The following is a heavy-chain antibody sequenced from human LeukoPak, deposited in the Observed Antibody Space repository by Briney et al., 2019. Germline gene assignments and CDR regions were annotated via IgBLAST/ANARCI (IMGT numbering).Heavy chain of an antibody. CDR3: ATNTDYRFDY. J-gene: IGHJ4*02. CDR2: IEKDGSDI. CDR1: GFPFSAHW. Sequence: GGSLRLSCATSGFPFSAHWMSWVRQAPGKGLEWVANIEKDGSDIHYADSVRGRFTISRDNTQTSQWLQMNSLRVEDTAVYYCATNTDYRFDYWGQGILVTVSS. V-gene: IGHV3-7*01. D-gene: IGHD3-16*01.